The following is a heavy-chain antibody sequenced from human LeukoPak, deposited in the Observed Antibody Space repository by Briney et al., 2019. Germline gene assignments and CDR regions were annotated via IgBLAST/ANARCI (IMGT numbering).Heavy chain of an antibody. V-gene: IGHV3-74*01. D-gene: IGHD3-10*01. Sequence: GGSLRLSCAASGFTFSSHWMHWVRQGPGKGLVWVSRINSDGSSTGYEDSVKGRFTISRDNSKNTLYLQMNSLRAEDTAVYYCARDSANAFDIWGQGTMVTVSS. J-gene: IGHJ3*02. CDR3: ARDSANAFDI. CDR2: INSDGSST. CDR1: GFTFSSHW.